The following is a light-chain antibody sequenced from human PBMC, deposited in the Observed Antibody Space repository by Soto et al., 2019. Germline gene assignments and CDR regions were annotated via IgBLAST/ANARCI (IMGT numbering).Light chain of an antibody. V-gene: IGLV2-14*01. CDR3: SSYTTSSTWV. Sequence: QSALTQPASVSGSPGQSITISCTGTSSDVGGYNYVSWYQQHPGKAPKLIIYEVSNRPSGVSNRFSGSKSGNTASLTISGLPDEDEADYYCSSYTTSSTWVFGGGTKLTVL. CDR2: EVS. J-gene: IGLJ3*02. CDR1: SSDVGGYNY.